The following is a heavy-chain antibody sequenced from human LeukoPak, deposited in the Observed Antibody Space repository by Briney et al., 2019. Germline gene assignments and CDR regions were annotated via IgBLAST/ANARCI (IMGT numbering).Heavy chain of an antibody. Sequence: GGSLRLSCAASGFTFSSYEMNWVRQAPGKGLEWVSYISSSGSTIYYADSVKGRFTISRDNSKNTLYLQMNSLRAEDTAVYYCAKNGPLSPPPNIYYYYYMDVWGKGTTVTISS. J-gene: IGHJ6*03. V-gene: IGHV3-48*03. CDR3: AKNGPLSPPPNIYYYYYMDV. D-gene: IGHD2/OR15-2a*01. CDR2: ISSSGSTI. CDR1: GFTFSSYE.